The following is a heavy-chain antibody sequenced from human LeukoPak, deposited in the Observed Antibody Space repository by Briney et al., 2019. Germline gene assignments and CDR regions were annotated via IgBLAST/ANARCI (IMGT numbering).Heavy chain of an antibody. V-gene: IGHV1-69*13. Sequence: SVKVSCKTSGGTFSSYTISWVRQAPGQGLEWMGGIIPIFGTPHYAQKFQDRVTITADASTSTAYMELSSLRSEDTAVYYCATSSSGWPHNWFDPWGQGTLVTVSS. CDR3: ATSSSGWPHNWFDP. CDR2: IIPIFGTP. CDR1: GGTFSSYT. D-gene: IGHD6-19*01. J-gene: IGHJ5*02.